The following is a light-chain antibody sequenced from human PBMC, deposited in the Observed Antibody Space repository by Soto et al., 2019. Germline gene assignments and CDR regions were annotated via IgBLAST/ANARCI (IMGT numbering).Light chain of an antibody. V-gene: IGKV2-28*01. J-gene: IGKJ1*01. CDR2: LGS. CDR1: QNLLYSNGYNY. CDR3: MQAVQGPPT. Sequence: DIVMTQSPLSLPVTPGEPASISCRSSQNLLYSNGYNYLDWYLQKPGQSPQLLIYLGSNRASGVPDRFSGSGSGTDFTLKISRVEAEDVGIYYCMQAVQGPPTFGQGTKVDIK.